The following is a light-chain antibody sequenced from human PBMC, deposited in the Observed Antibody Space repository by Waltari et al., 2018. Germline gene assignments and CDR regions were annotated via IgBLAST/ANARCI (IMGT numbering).Light chain of an antibody. CDR1: QSVTTN. Sequence: EIVMTQSPASLSLSPGERATLSCRARQSVTTNLAGYQQKPGQAPRLLIYGASTRAAGIPVRFSGSGSGTEFTLTVSGLQSEDFAIYYCQQYNDWPPWTFGQGTKVEIK. J-gene: IGKJ1*01. CDR2: GAS. CDR3: QQYNDWPPWT. V-gene: IGKV3-15*01.